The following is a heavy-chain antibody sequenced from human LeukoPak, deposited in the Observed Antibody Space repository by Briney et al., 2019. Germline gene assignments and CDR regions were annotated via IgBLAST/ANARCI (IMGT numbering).Heavy chain of an antibody. CDR1: KFSFSAYD. J-gene: IGHJ4*02. V-gene: IGHV3-48*02. CDR2: IRTTAEGAKYA. D-gene: IGHD3-9*01. Sequence: GGSLRLSCVASKFSFSAYDMNWVRQAPGKGLEWISNIRTTAEGAKYAYYADSVKGRVTISRDDGKNTLYLHMNSLRDDDTAVYYCATDKRYAFDYWGQGILVTVSS. CDR3: ATDKRYAFDY.